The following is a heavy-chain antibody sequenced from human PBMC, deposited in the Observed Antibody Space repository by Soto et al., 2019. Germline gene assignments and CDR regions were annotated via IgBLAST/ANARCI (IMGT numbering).Heavy chain of an antibody. D-gene: IGHD4-4*01. Sequence: QLQLQESGPGLVQPSETLSLTCSVSGGSISSRTFWWAWIRQPPGKGLEWVGDMNYGGSSYSSPSLKSRVTLSADTSKNTLSLKLNSVAAADTAVYYCARHTRDDYNYGGSGIFDYWGQGTLVTVSS. V-gene: IGHV4-39*01. J-gene: IGHJ4*02. CDR3: ARHTRDDYNYGGSGIFDY. CDR1: GGSISSRTFW. CDR2: MNYGGSS.